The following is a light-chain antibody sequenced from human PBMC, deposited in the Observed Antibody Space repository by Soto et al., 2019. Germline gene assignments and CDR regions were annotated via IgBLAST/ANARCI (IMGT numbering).Light chain of an antibody. V-gene: IGKV3-20*01. CDR3: QQYGSSPRT. CDR1: QSVSSSY. CDR2: GAS. Sequence: EIVLTQSPGTLSLSPGERATLSCRASQSVSSSYLAWYQQKHGQAPRLLIYGASSRATGIPDRFSGSGSGTDSTLTISRLEPEDFAVYYCQQYGSSPRTFGQGTKVDIK. J-gene: IGKJ1*01.